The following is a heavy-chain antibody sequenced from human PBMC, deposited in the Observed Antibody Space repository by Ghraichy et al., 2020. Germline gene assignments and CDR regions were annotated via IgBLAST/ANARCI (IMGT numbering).Heavy chain of an antibody. D-gene: IGHD3-22*01. J-gene: IGHJ3*02. V-gene: IGHV3-23*01. Sequence: GGSLRLSCAASGFTFSSYAMSWVRQAPGKGLEWVSAISGSGGSTYYADSVKGRFTISRDNSKNTLYLQMNSLRAEDTAVYYCAGGYDSSGYQPDAFDIWGQGTMVTVSS. CDR2: ISGSGGST. CDR1: GFTFSSYA. CDR3: AGGYDSSGYQPDAFDI.